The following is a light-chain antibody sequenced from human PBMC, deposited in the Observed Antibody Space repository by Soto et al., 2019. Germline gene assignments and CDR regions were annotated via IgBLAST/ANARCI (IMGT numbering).Light chain of an antibody. CDR3: QQYDSYSWT. CDR2: DVS. Sequence: DIQMTQPPSTLSASVGERFTITCRASQSVRNWLAWYQQKTEKAPAVLIYDVSSLDRGVPSRFSGSGSGTELILTISSLQPDDFATYYCQQYDSYSWTFGQGTKV. CDR1: QSVRNW. J-gene: IGKJ1*01. V-gene: IGKV1-5*01.